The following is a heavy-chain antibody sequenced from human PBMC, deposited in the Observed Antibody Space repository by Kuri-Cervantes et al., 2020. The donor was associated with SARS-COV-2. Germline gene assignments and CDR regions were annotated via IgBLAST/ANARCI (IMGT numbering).Heavy chain of an antibody. D-gene: IGHD5-18*01. Sequence: SETLSLTCAVSGYSISSGYYWGWIRQPPGKGLEGIGSIYHSGSPYYNPSLKSRVTIAVDTSKNQFSLKLSSVTAADTAVYYCARGPIQTLWAPRYGMDVWGQGTTVTVSS. CDR1: GYSISSGYY. CDR2: IYHSGSP. J-gene: IGHJ6*02. CDR3: ARGPIQTLWAPRYGMDV. V-gene: IGHV4-38-2*01.